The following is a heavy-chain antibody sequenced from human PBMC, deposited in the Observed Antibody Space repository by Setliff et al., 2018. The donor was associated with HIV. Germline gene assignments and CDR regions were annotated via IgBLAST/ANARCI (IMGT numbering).Heavy chain of an antibody. V-gene: IGHV4-31*03. CDR2: IDYSGSA. J-gene: IGHJ4*01. CDR3: AREGKTALVTKYFDY. CDR1: SGSISSGTYY. D-gene: IGHD5-18*01. Sequence: PSETLSLTCTVSSGSISSGTYYWSWIRQYPGKGLEWIGYIDYSGSAFYNPSLKSRITISRDTSKNQFSLKMNSVTAADTAVYCCAREGKTALVTKYFDYWGHGKLVTV.